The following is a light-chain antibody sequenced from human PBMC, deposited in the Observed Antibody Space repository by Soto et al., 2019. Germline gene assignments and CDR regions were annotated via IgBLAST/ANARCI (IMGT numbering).Light chain of an antibody. Sequence: QSALTQSPSASGTPGQRVTISCSGSRSNIGSNAVDWYQQFPGTAPKLLIYRNNQRPSGVPVRFSGSKSGTSASLAISGLQSEDEADYYCAAWDDSVIGWVFGGGTKLTVL. V-gene: IGLV1-44*01. CDR1: RSNIGSNA. CDR2: RNN. CDR3: AAWDDSVIGWV. J-gene: IGLJ3*02.